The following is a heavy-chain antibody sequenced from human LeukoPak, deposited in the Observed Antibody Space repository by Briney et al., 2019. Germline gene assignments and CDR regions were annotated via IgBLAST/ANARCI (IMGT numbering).Heavy chain of an antibody. J-gene: IGHJ4*02. V-gene: IGHV5-51*01. Sequence: GESLKISCKGSGYSFTRSWIACLRHIRGKGLEGMGIIYTGDSDTRYSPSFQGQVTISADKSISTAYLQWSSLKASDTAMYYCASRGSSSWYGDYWGQGTLVTVSS. CDR2: IYTGDSDT. CDR1: GYSFTRSW. D-gene: IGHD6-13*01. CDR3: ASRGSSSWYGDY.